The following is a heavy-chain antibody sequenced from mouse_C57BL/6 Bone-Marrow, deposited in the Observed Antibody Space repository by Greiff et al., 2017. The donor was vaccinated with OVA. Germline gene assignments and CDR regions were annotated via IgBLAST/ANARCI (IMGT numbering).Heavy chain of an antibody. CDR2: IWRGGST. Sequence: VKLVESGPGLVQPSQSLSITCTVSGFSLTSYGVHWVRQSPGKGLEWLGVIWRGGSTDYNAAFMSRLSITKDNSKSQVFFKMNSLQADDTAIYYCARFYYYGSSYAWYFDVWGTGTTVTVSS. D-gene: IGHD1-1*01. CDR3: ARFYYYGSSYAWYFDV. V-gene: IGHV2-5*01. J-gene: IGHJ1*03. CDR1: GFSLTSYG.